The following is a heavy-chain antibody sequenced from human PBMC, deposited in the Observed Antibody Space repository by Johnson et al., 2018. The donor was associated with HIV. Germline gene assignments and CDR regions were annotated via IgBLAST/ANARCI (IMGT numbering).Heavy chain of an antibody. Sequence: VQLVESGGGLVQPGGSLRLSCATSGSTFSSNWMSWVRQAPGKGLEWVANINQDGSEKYHVDSVKGRFTISRDNSKNTLYLQMNSLRAEDTAVYYCANSPLAPSGSYPHAPDASVWDIWGQGTMITVSS. D-gene: IGHD1-26*01. CDR1: GSTFSSNW. CDR2: INQDGSEK. V-gene: IGHV3-7*02. J-gene: IGHJ3*02. CDR3: ANSPLAPSGSYPHAPDASVWDI.